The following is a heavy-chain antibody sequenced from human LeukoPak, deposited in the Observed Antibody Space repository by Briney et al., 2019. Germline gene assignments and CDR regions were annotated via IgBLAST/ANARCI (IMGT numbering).Heavy chain of an antibody. CDR2: ISYIGST. CDR1: GGSIGSHY. CDR3: ANSLSGDKSANSLLWFGELLTFDY. J-gene: IGHJ4*02. V-gene: IGHV4-59*11. Sequence: SETLSLTCSVSGGSIGSHYWTWIRQPPGKGLEWIGYISYIGSTNYNPSLKSRVTISINTSKNQFSLKLSSVTAADTAVYYCANSLSGDKSANSLLWFGELLTFDYWGQGTLVTVSS. D-gene: IGHD3-10*01.